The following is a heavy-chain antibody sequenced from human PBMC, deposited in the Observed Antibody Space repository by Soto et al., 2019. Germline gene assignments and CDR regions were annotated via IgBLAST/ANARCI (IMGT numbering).Heavy chain of an antibody. J-gene: IGHJ6*02. V-gene: IGHV3-30*18. Sequence: QVQLVESGGGVVQPGRSLRLSCAASGFTFSSYGMHWVRQAPGKGLEWVADILHDGSIKYDADSVKGRFTISRDNSKNTLYLQMTSLRTEDTALYYCAKLDEGGLQYAYYAMDVWGQGTTVTVSS. CDR1: GFTFSSYG. D-gene: IGHD2-15*01. CDR3: AKLDEGGLQYAYYAMDV. CDR2: ILHDGSIK.